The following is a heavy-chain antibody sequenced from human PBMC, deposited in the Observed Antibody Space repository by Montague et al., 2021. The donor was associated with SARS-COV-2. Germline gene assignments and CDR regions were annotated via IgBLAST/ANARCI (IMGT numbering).Heavy chain of an antibody. CDR3: ARQRRGGLVSTPRFFDY. J-gene: IGHJ4*02. V-gene: IGHV4-34*01. Sequence: SETLSLTCAVYGGSFSGYYWSWIRQPPGKGLEWIGCIYYSGSTYXNPSLKSRVTISVDTPKNQFSLKLSSVTAADTAVYYCARQRRGGLVSTPRFFDYWGQGTLVTVSS. CDR1: GGSFSGYY. D-gene: IGHD6-19*01. CDR2: IYYSGST.